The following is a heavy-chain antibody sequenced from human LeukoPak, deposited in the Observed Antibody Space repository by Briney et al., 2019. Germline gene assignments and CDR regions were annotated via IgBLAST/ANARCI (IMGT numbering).Heavy chain of an antibody. V-gene: IGHV1-2*06. CDR2: INPNSGGT. CDR1: GYTFTGYY. D-gene: IGHD4-17*01. J-gene: IGHJ5*02. Sequence: ASVKVSCKASGYTFTGYYIHWVRQAPGQGLEWMGRINPNSGGTNYTQKFQGGVTVTRDTSISTAYMELRRLTSDDTAVYYCARHHESYKYYGDYLNCFDPWGQGTLVTVSS. CDR3: ARHHESYKYYGDYLNCFDP.